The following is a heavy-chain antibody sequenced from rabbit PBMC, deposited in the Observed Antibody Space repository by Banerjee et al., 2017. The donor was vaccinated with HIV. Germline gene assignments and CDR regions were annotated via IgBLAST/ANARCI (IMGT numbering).Heavy chain of an antibody. CDR2: INTSSGNT. J-gene: IGHJ6*01. V-gene: IGHV1S45*01. CDR3: ARDGAGYAGYGYARL. CDR1: GFSFSDKYV. Sequence: QEQLEESGGGLVKPGRSLTLTCTASGFSFSDKYVMCWVRQAPGKGLEWIGCINTSSGNTVYASWAKGRFTISKTSSTTVTLQMTSLTAADTATYFCARDGAGYAGYGYARLWGQGTLVTVS. D-gene: IGHD6-1*01.